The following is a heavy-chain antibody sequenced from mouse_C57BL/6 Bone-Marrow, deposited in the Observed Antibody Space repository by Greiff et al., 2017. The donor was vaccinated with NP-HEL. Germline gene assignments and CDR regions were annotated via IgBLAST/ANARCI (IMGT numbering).Heavy chain of an antibody. V-gene: IGHV1-20*01. D-gene: IGHD1-1*01. CDR1: GYSFTGYF. Sequence: VQLKESGPELVKPGDSVKISCKASGYSFTGYFMNWVMQSHGKSLEWIGRINPYNGDTFYNQKFTGKATLTVDKSSSTAHMELRSLTSDDSAVYYCARKSHYDGSSYRYFDVWGTGTTVTVSS. CDR2: INPYNGDT. J-gene: IGHJ1*03. CDR3: ARKSHYDGSSYRYFDV.